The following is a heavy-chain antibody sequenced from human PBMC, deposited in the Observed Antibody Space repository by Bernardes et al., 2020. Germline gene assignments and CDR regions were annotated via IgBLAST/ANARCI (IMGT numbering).Heavy chain of an antibody. CDR1: GFTFSMYA. CDR2: ISASDGNT. CDR3: ARDPTSGYYYYYSMDV. V-gene: IGHV3-23*01. J-gene: IGHJ6*03. Sequence: GGSLRLSCAASGFTFSMYAMNWVRQAPGKGLEWVSAISASDGNTYYAGSVKGRFTISRDNSKNTLYLQINSVRAEDTAVYYCARDPTSGYYYYYSMDVWGKGTTVTVSS.